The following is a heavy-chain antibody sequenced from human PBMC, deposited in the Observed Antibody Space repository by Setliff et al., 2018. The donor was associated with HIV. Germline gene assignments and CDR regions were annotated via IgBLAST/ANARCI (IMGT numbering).Heavy chain of an antibody. CDR2: IIPSFGTP. CDR1: GGTFSRYG. J-gene: IGHJ3*02. D-gene: IGHD3-10*01. V-gene: IGHV1-69*05. Sequence: SVKVSCKASGGTFSRYGINWVRQAPGQGLEWMGGIIPSFGTPNNAQKFQGRVTITMDESASTAYMELSSLRSEDTAMYYCARLYGSGSYYNRDDAFDIWGQGTMVTVSS. CDR3: ARLYGSGSYYNRDDAFDI.